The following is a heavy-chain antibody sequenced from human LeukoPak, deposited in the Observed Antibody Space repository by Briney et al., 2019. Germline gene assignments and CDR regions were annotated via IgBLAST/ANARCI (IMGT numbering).Heavy chain of an antibody. CDR2: IYHSGST. CDR3: ARATLGRNSSGYYFSWFDP. V-gene: IGHV4-30-2*01. CDR1: GGSISSGGYS. Sequence: SETLSLTCAVPGGSISSGGYSWSWIRQPPGKGLEWIGYIYHSGSTYYNPSLKSRVTISVDRSKNQFSLKLSSVTAADTAVYYCARATLGRNSSGYYFSWFDPWGQGTLVTVSS. D-gene: IGHD3-22*01. J-gene: IGHJ5*02.